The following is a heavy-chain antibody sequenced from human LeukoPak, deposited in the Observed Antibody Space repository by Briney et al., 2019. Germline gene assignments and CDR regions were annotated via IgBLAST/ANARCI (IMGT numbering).Heavy chain of an antibody. CDR2: IIPIFGTA. J-gene: IGHJ4*02. CDR1: GATFGSYA. CDR3: ARVSGYAYYFDY. V-gene: IGHV1-69*13. D-gene: IGHD5-12*01. Sequence: ASVKVSCKASGATFGSYAISWVRQAPGQGLEWMGGIIPIFGTANYAQKFQGRVTITADESTSTAYMELSSLRSEDTAVYYCARVSGYAYYFDYWGQGTLVTVSS.